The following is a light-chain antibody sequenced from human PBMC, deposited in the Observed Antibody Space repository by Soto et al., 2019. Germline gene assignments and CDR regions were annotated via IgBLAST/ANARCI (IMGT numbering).Light chain of an antibody. Sequence: EIVMTQSPATLSVSPGERATLSCRASQSVSYNLAWYQQKPGQGPRLLIYGAFTRATGIPARFSGSGSGTEFTLTISSLQSEDFATYSCQHYNNARCTFGQGTKLEIK. CDR3: QHYNNARCT. CDR2: GAF. J-gene: IGKJ2*02. V-gene: IGKV3-15*01. CDR1: QSVSYN.